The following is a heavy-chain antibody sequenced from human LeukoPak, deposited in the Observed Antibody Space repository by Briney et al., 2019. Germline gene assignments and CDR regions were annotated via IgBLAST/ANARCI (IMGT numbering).Heavy chain of an antibody. D-gene: IGHD3-22*01. V-gene: IGHV4-39*07. CDR2: IYYSGST. CDR3: ARCHYDSSGYYSYYYYYYMDV. J-gene: IGHJ6*03. Sequence: PSETLSLTCTVSGGSISSSTYYWGWIRQAPGKGLEWIGSIYYSGSTYYNPSLKSRVTISVDTSKNQFSLKLSSVTAADTAVYYCARCHYDSSGYYSYYYYYYMDVWGKGTTVTISS. CDR1: GGSISSSTYY.